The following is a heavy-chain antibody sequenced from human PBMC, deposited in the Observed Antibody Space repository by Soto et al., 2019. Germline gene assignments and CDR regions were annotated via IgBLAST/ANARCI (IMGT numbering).Heavy chain of an antibody. J-gene: IGHJ6*02. CDR2: IKSKTDGGTT. V-gene: IGHV3-15*01. D-gene: IGHD2-2*01. Sequence: GGSLRLSCAASGFTFSNAWMSWVRQAPGKGLEWVGRIKSKTDGGTTDYAAPVKGRFTISRDDSKNTLYLQMNSLKTEDTAVYYCTTDPVVAPAALRLSMDVWGQGTKVTVSS. CDR1: GFTFSNAW. CDR3: TTDPVVAPAALRLSMDV.